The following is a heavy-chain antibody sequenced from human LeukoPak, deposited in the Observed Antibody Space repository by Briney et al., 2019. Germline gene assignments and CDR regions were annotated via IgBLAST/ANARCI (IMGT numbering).Heavy chain of an antibody. D-gene: IGHD2-8*02. CDR2: ISSSSSHI. V-gene: IGHV3-21*01. Sequence: GGSLRLSCAASRFTFSSYTMNWVRQAPGKGLEWVSSISSSSSHIYYADSVKGRFTISRDNAKNSLYLQMNSLRAEDTAVYYCAGVVPGTGFFYWGQGTLVTVSS. CDR3: AGVVPGTGFFY. J-gene: IGHJ4*02. CDR1: RFTFSSYT.